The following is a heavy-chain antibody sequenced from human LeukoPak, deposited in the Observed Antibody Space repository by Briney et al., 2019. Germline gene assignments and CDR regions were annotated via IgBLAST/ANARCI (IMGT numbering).Heavy chain of an antibody. CDR2: ISYDGSNK. Sequence: GRSLRLSCAASGFTFSSYGMHWVRQAPGKGLGWVAVISYDGSNKYYADSVKGRFTISRDNSKNTLYLQMNSLRAEDTAVYYCAKGLAVPATYYGMDVWGQGTTVTVSS. J-gene: IGHJ6*02. CDR3: AKGLAVPATYYGMDV. D-gene: IGHD6-6*01. V-gene: IGHV3-30*18. CDR1: GFTFSSYG.